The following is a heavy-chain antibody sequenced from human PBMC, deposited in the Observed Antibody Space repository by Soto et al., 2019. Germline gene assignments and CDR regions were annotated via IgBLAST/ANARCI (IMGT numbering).Heavy chain of an antibody. CDR1: GYTFSSHD. Sequence: QVQLVQSGAEVKKPGASVKVSCKASGYTFSSHDFNWVRQTTGQGLEWMGWMNPNSGNTGYAQKFQGRVTMTRDTSISTAYMELSSLRSEDTAVYYCAREPRTGTIDYWGQGTLVTVSS. V-gene: IGHV1-8*01. CDR2: MNPNSGNT. CDR3: AREPRTGTIDY. D-gene: IGHD1-1*01. J-gene: IGHJ4*02.